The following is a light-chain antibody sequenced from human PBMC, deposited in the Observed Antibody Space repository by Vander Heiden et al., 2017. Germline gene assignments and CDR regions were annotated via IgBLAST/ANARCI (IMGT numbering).Light chain of an antibody. V-gene: IGLV3-9*01. CDR1: NIGSRN. CDR3: QGWDSYTVI. CDR2: RDT. J-gene: IGLJ2*01. Sequence: SYDLSQALSMSVALGQTATVTCEEENIGSRNEHWNQQKPGQGPILVIYRDTNRPSGIPDRFTGSNSGNAATLTITRAQAEDEADYYCQGWDSYTVIFGGGTKLSVL.